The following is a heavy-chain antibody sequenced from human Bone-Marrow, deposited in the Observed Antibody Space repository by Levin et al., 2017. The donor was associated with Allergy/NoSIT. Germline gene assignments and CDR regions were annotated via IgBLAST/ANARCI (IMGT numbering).Heavy chain of an antibody. CDR1: GFTFSNAW. Sequence: GESLKISCAASGFTFSNAWMSWVRQAPGKGLEWVGRIKSKTDGGTTDYAAPVKGRFTISRDDSKNTLYLQMNSLKTEDTAVYYCTTDRGFLESPPGGYDYYYMDVWGKGTTVTVSS. V-gene: IGHV3-15*01. D-gene: IGHD3-3*01. CDR3: TTDRGFLESPPGGYDYYYMDV. CDR2: IKSKTDGGTT. J-gene: IGHJ6*03.